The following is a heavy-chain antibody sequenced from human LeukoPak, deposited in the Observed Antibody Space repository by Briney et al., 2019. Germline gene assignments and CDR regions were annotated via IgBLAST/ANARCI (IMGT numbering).Heavy chain of an antibody. J-gene: IGHJ4*02. D-gene: IGHD3-10*01. Sequence: SETLSLTCAVYGGSFSGYYWSWIRQPPGKGLEWIGEISHSGSTNYNPSLKSRVTISVDTSKNQFSLKLSSVTAADTAVYYCARGSRSYYGSGSYSWGLDYWGQGTLVTVSS. CDR1: GGSFSGYY. CDR2: ISHSGST. CDR3: ARGSRSYYGSGSYSWGLDY. V-gene: IGHV4-34*01.